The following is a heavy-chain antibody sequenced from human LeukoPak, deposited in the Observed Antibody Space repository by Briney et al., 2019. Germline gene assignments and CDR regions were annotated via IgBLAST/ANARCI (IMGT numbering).Heavy chain of an antibody. V-gene: IGHV3-72*01. Sequence: QPGGSLRLSCAASGFILSDYYMDWVRQAPGKGLEWVGRIRNKANSYTTEYAASVKGRFTISGDASKNSLSLQMNSLKIEDTAVYYCARLYSDIFRDDNWGQGTLVTVSS. D-gene: IGHD2-15*01. J-gene: IGHJ4*02. CDR3: ARLYSDIFRDDN. CDR2: IRNKANSYTT. CDR1: GFILSDYY.